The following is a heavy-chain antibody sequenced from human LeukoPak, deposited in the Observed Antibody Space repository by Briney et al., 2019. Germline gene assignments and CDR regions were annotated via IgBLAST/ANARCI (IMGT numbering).Heavy chain of an antibody. CDR2: IKSKTDGGTT. J-gene: IGHJ6*02. D-gene: IGHD6-19*01. CDR1: GFTFSNAW. V-gene: IGHV3-15*01. CDR3: TTRIAVFYYYGMDV. Sequence: GGSLRLSCAASGFTFSNAWMSWVRQAPGKGLEWVGRIKSKTDGGTTDYAAPVKGRFTISRDASKNTLYLQMNSLKTEDTAVYYCTTRIAVFYYYGMDVWGQGTTVTVSS.